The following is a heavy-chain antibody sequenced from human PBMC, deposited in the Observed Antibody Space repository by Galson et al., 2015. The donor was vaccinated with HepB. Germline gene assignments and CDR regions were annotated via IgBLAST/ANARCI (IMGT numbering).Heavy chain of an antibody. V-gene: IGHV1-2*02. D-gene: IGHD3-3*01. J-gene: IGHJ5*02. CDR1: GYTFTDYY. CDR2: INPNSGGT. Sequence: SVKVSCKASGYTFTDYYMHWVRQAPGQGLEWMGWINPNSGGTNYAQKFQGRVTMTRDTSSSTAYMELSRLTSDDTAVYYCARAEGPRFLGLLLSSDLFDPWGQGTLVTVS. CDR3: ARAEGPRFLGLLLSSDLFDP.